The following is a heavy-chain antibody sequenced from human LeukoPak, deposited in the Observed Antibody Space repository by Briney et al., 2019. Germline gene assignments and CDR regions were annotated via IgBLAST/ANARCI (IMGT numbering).Heavy chain of an antibody. D-gene: IGHD3-16*01. Sequence: PSETMSLTCTVSGGSISSYYWSWIRQPPGKGLEWIGYIYYSGSTNYNPSLKSRVTIPVDTSKNQFSLKLSSVTAADTAVYYCARHGDYWGSSYNWFDPWGQGTLVTVSS. J-gene: IGHJ5*02. CDR1: GGSISSYY. V-gene: IGHV4-59*08. CDR2: IYYSGST. CDR3: ARHGDYWGSSYNWFDP.